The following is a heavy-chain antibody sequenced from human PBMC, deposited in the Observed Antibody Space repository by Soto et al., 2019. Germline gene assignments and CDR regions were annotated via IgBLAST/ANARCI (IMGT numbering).Heavy chain of an antibody. Sequence: SETLSLTCTVSGGXISSGGYYWSXIRQHPGKGLEWIGYIYYSGSTYYNPSLKSRVTISVDTSKNQFSLKLSSVTAADTAVYYCARDMCGDCSSLDHWGQGTVVTLSS. CDR3: ARDMCGDCSSLDH. CDR2: IYYSGST. V-gene: IGHV4-31*03. CDR1: GGXISSGGYY. J-gene: IGHJ4*02. D-gene: IGHD2-21*02.